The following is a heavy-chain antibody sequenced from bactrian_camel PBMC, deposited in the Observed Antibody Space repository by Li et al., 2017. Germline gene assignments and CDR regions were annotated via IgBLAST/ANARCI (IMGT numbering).Heavy chain of an antibody. CDR1: GFTFGSFD. D-gene: IGHD1*01. J-gene: IGHJ4*01. V-gene: IGHV3S40*01. CDR3: VRDPYSNSAY. Sequence: DVQLVESGGGLVQPGGSLRVSCAASGFTFGSFDMYWVRQAPGKGLEWVSGINVRGRDSYYADSVKGRFTISRDNAKNTVYLLMNSLEPDDTAVYYCVRDPYSNSAYWGQGTQVTVS. CDR2: INVRGRDS.